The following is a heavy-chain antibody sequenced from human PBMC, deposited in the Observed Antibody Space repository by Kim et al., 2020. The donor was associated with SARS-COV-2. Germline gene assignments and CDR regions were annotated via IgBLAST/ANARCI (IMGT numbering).Heavy chain of an antibody. CDR3: ASSDLRDWLRVGYYYGMDV. Sequence: ASVKVSCKASGYTFTSYYMHWVRQAPGQGLEWMGIINPSGGSTSYAQKFQGRVTMTRDTSTSTVYMELSSLRSEDTAVYYCASSDLRDWLRVGYYYGMDVWGQGTTVTVSS. CDR1: GYTFTSYY. V-gene: IGHV1-46*01. J-gene: IGHJ6*02. CDR2: INPSGGST. D-gene: IGHD3-9*01.